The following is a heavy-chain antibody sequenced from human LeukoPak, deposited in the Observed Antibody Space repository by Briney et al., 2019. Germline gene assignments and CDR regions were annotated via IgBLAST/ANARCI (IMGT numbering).Heavy chain of an antibody. J-gene: IGHJ4*02. CDR3: AKDSTHYRVWDDYDSTGLTY. CDR1: GFTFSSYE. CDR2: ISSSGSTI. D-gene: IGHD3-22*01. Sequence: QPGGSLRLSCAASGFTFSSYEMNWVRQAPRKGLEWVSYISSSGSTIYYADSVKGRFTISRDNAKNSLYLQMNSLRAEDTAVYYCAKDSTHYRVWDDYDSTGLTYWGQGTLVTVSS. V-gene: IGHV3-48*03.